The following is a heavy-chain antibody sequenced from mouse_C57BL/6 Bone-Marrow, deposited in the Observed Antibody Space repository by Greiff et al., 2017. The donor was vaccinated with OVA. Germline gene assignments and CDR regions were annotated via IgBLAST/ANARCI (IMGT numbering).Heavy chain of an antibody. D-gene: IGHD1-1*01. CDR2: IAPSDSYI. V-gene: IGHV1-59*01. J-gene: IGHJ2*02. CDR3: SHYGSRLYLHY. CDR1: GYTFTNYW. Sequence: QVQLQQPGAELVRPGPSVKLSCKASGYTFTNYWMHWVKQRPGQGLEWIGVIAPSDSYINYNQKFKGRATLTVDTSSSTAYMHLSSLTSGGATVYYCSHYGSRLYLHYWGQGTSLTVSS.